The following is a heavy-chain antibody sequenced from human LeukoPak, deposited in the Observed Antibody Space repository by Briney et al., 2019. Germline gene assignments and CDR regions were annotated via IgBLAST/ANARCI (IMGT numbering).Heavy chain of an antibody. CDR3: AKVYACGWSYFDY. V-gene: IGHV3-23*01. J-gene: IGHJ4*02. CDR2: FTGRGDAT. Sequence: GGSLRLSCAASGSAFTSYAMSSVRQAPGKGLEWVSGFTGRGDATDYADSVKGRFTISRVHSKNTLCLQMNSLRAEDTAVYYCAKVYACGWSYFDYWGQGTLVTVSS. D-gene: IGHD6-19*01. CDR1: GSAFTSYA.